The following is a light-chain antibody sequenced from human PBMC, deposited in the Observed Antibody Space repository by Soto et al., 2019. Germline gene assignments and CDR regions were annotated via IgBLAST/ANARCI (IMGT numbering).Light chain of an antibody. CDR1: QSVRSS. CDR3: QHQGST. CDR2: DAS. Sequence: EVVLTQSPATLSLSPGERATLSCRASQSVRSSLAWYQQKPGQAPRLLIYDASNRATGIPARFSGSGSGTDFTLTISSLEPEDFAGYYWQHQGSTFGQGTKLEIK. V-gene: IGKV3-11*01. J-gene: IGKJ2*01.